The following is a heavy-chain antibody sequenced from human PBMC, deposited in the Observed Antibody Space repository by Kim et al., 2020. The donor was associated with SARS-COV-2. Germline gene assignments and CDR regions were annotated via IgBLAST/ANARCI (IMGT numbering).Heavy chain of an antibody. CDR3: AKMVIMDGYNYFYYYAMDV. V-gene: IGHV3-23*01. D-gene: IGHD2-21*01. CDR2: ISAGAVNK. Sequence: LSLTCVASGFTFDTYAMTWVRQAPGKGLEWVSVISAGAVNKFYADSVRGRFTISRDNSENTLYLQMNSLRDEDTALYYCAKMVIMDGYNYFYYYAMDVWGLGTTVTVSS. J-gene: IGHJ6*02. CDR1: GFTFDTYA.